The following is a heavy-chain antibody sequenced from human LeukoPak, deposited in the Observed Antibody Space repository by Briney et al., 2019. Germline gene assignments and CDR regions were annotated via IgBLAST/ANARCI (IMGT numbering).Heavy chain of an antibody. CDR1: GYTFTNNF. Sequence: GASVEVSCKASGYTFTNNFMHWVRQAPGQGLEWMGIINPSGDNTWYAQKFQGRVTMTRDMATSTDYMEVSSLRSEDTAVYYCAREGMGGPESASFDYWGQGTLVTVSS. CDR3: AREGMGGPESASFDY. J-gene: IGHJ4*02. V-gene: IGHV1-46*01. D-gene: IGHD3-16*01. CDR2: INPSGDNT.